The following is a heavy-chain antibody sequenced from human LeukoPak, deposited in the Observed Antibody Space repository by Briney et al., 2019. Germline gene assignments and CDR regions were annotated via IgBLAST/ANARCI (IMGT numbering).Heavy chain of an antibody. CDR2: MIPIFGPA. Sequence: GSSGKVSCTPSGGPVSSYAISWGRGAPGHGGRGRGGMIPIFGPANYAQKFQRRVTITADESPSTAHIQLSSLRSEDTAVYHCARVPLDSSGYYHGGWFDPWGQGTLVTVSS. D-gene: IGHD3-22*01. CDR3: ARVPLDSSGYYHGGWFDP. CDR1: GGPVSSYA. J-gene: IGHJ5*02. V-gene: IGHV1-69*01.